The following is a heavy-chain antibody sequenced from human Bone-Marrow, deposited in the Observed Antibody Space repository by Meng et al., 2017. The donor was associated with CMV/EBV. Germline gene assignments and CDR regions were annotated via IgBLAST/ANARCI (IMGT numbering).Heavy chain of an antibody. CDR2: IYHSGST. V-gene: IGHV4-34*01. Sequence: SETLSLTCAVYGGSFSGYYWSWIRQPPGKGLEWIGEIYHSGSTNYNPSLKSRVTISVDKSKNQFSLKLSSVTAADTAVYYCARGYYDFWSGYVGYYGMDVWGQGTTVTFYS. D-gene: IGHD3-3*01. CDR1: GGSFSGYY. CDR3: ARGYYDFWSGYVGYYGMDV. J-gene: IGHJ6*02.